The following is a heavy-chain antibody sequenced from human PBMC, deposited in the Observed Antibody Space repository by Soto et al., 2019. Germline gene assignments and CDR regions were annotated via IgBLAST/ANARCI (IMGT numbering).Heavy chain of an antibody. CDR3: ATGDIDFWGGYKDFYYGMDV. Sequence: SETLSLTCTVSGGSVRSSNYYWAWIRQPPGKGLEWIGSIRYGGNTYSNPSLKSRLTISVDTSNTHISLRLSSVTAADTAIYYCATGDIDFWGGYKDFYYGMDVWGQGTTVTVSS. CDR1: GGSVRSSNYY. J-gene: IGHJ6*02. V-gene: IGHV4-39*02. CDR2: IRYGGNT. D-gene: IGHD3-3*01.